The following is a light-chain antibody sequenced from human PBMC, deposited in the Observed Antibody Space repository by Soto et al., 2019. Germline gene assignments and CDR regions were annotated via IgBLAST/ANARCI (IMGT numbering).Light chain of an antibody. J-gene: IGKJ5*01. Sequence: DIQMTQSPSTLSGSVGDRVTITCRASQTISSWLAWYQQKPGKAPKLLIYKASSLQSGVPSRFSGSGSGTDFTLTISSLQPEDFATYYCQQSYSTLFTFGQGTRLEIK. CDR3: QQSYSTLFT. V-gene: IGKV1-39*01. CDR1: QTISSW. CDR2: KAS.